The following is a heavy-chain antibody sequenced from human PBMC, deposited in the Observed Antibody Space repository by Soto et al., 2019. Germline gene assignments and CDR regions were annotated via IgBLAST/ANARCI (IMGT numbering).Heavy chain of an antibody. J-gene: IGHJ6*02. V-gene: IGHV3-30*04. CDR2: ISYDGSNK. CDR1: GGTFSSYA. D-gene: IGHD4-17*01. CDR3: AKDLRGDYLGYYYGMDV. Sequence: SCKASGGTFSSYAISWVRQAPGQGLEWVAVISYDGSNKYYADSVKGRFTISRDNSKNTLYLQMNSLRAEDTAVYYCAKDLRGDYLGYYYGMDVWGQGTTVTVSS.